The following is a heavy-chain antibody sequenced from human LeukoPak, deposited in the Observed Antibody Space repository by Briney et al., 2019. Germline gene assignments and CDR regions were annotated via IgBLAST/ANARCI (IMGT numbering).Heavy chain of an antibody. Sequence: SVKVSCKASGGTFSSYAISWVRQAPGQGLEWMGGIIPIFGTANYAQKFQGRVTITTDESTSTAYMELSSLRSEDTAVYYCASGRMYSGYDYSFPFHYYYYMDVWGKGTTVTVSS. D-gene: IGHD5-12*01. CDR3: ASGRMYSGYDYSFPFHYYYYMDV. CDR1: GGTFSSYA. J-gene: IGHJ6*03. CDR2: IIPIFGTA. V-gene: IGHV1-69*05.